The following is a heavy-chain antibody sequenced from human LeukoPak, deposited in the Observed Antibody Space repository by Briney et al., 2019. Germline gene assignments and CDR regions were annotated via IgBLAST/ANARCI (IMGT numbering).Heavy chain of an antibody. CDR1: GFTFRRYW. Sequence: PGGSLRLPCAASGFTFRRYWMHWVRQAPGKGPVWVSRINTDGSDTIYADSVKGRFTISRDNAKNTLFLQMNSLRAEDTAVYYCARDESVSGPTTFDYWGQGTLVTVSS. V-gene: IGHV3-74*01. D-gene: IGHD6-19*01. J-gene: IGHJ4*02. CDR2: INTDGSDT. CDR3: ARDESVSGPTTFDY.